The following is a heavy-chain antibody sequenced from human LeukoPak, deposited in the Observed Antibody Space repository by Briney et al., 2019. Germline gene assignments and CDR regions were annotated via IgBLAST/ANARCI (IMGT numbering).Heavy chain of an antibody. CDR1: GFTFSSYA. Sequence: PGGSLRLSCAASGFTFSSYAMHWVRQAPGKGLEWVAVISYDGSNKYYADSVKGRFTISRDNSKNTLYLQMNSLRAEDTAVYYCAKGLEVPRLLFDYWGQGTLVTVSS. CDR2: ISYDGSNK. CDR3: AKGLEVPRLLFDY. V-gene: IGHV3-30*04. D-gene: IGHD5-24*01. J-gene: IGHJ4*02.